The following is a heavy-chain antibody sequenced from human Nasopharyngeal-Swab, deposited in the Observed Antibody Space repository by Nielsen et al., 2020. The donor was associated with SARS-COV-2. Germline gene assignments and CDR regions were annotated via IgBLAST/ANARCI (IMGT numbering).Heavy chain of an antibody. CDR2: MNPNSGNT. D-gene: IGHD3-3*01. V-gene: IGHV1-8*01. Sequence: WVRQAPGQGLEWMGWMNPNSGNTGYAQKFQGRVTMTRSTSISTAYMELSSLRSEDTAVYYCARGSITIFGVVIQGWFDPWGQGTLVTVSS. J-gene: IGHJ5*02. CDR3: ARGSITIFGVVIQGWFDP.